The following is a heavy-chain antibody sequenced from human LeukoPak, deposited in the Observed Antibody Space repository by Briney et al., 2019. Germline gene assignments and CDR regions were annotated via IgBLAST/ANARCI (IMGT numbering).Heavy chain of an antibody. CDR2: IYFSGDT. D-gene: IGHD6-13*01. Sequence: PSETLSLTCTVSGGPISSYYWSWIRQPAGKGLEWIGRIYFSGDTNYNPSLKSRVTMSIDTSKRQFSLNLSSVTAADTAVYYCAAYQQQLAFDYWGQGTLVTVS. CDR3: AAYQQQLAFDY. J-gene: IGHJ4*02. V-gene: IGHV4-4*07. CDR1: GGPISSYY.